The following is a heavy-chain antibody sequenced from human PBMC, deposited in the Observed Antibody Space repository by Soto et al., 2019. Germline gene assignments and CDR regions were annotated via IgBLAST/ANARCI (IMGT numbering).Heavy chain of an antibody. CDR3: ARGGGHHECVSVC. V-gene: IGHV4-31*01. D-gene: IGHD3-10*01. CDR2: IYYSGST. CDR1: GGSISSGIYY. J-gene: IGHJ4*02. Sequence: QVQLQESGPGLVKPSQTLSLTCTVSGGSISSGIYYWSWIRQYPGKGLEWIGYIYYSGSTYYNPFRKSPVTISVDTSNNQFSLQLSPVTAAATAVDYCARGGGHHECVSVCWGQGTLVTVSS.